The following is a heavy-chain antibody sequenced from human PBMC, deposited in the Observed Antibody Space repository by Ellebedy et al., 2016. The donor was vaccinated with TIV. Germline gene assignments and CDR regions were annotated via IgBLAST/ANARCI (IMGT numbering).Heavy chain of an antibody. D-gene: IGHD3-3*01. V-gene: IGHV4-39*01. CDR2: IYYSGDT. Sequence: SETLSLXXTVSGGSISSSTSYYWGWIRQPPGKGLEWIGTIYYSGDTYYNPSLKSRVTISVDTSRNQFSLKLTSVTAADTAVFYCARQRGDFWSGHTWFDPWGQGTLVTVSS. J-gene: IGHJ5*02. CDR1: GGSISSSTSYY. CDR3: ARQRGDFWSGHTWFDP.